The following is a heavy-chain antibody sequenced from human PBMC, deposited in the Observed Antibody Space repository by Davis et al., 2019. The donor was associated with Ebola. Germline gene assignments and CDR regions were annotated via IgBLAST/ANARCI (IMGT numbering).Heavy chain of an antibody. CDR2: MNPHSGDT. CDR3: ARLCSSSCPDDY. D-gene: IGHD2-2*01. V-gene: IGHV1-2*06. J-gene: IGHJ4*02. Sequence: AASVKVSCKASGYTFTAYHMHWVRQARGQGLEWMGRMNPHSGDTNYAQNFQGRVTMTRDTSINTAYMELSRLRYDDTAVYYCARLCSSSCPDDYWGQGSLVTVSS. CDR1: GYTFTAYH.